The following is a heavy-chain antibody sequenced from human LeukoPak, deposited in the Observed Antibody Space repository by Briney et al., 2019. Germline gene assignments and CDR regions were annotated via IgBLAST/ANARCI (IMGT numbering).Heavy chain of an antibody. CDR1: GGSISTYY. D-gene: IGHD3-10*01. V-gene: IGHV4-59*01. CDR3: ARVRLLWFGELEGPVFDY. CDR2: INYRGTT. J-gene: IGHJ4*02. Sequence: SETLSLTCTVSGGSISTYYWSWIRQPPGKGLEYIGYINYRGTTDSNPSLKSRVTISVDTSKNQFSLKLSSVTAADTAVYYCARVRLLWFGELEGPVFDYWGQGTLVTVSS.